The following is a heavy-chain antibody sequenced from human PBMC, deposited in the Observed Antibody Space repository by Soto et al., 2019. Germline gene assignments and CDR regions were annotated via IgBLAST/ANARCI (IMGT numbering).Heavy chain of an antibody. J-gene: IGHJ6*02. Sequence: QVQLQESGPGLVKPSETLSLTCTVSGGSISSYYWSWIRQPPGKGLEWLGYIYYSGSTNYNPSLKSRVTISVETSKNQFSLKLSSVTAADTAVYYCARGFGVVIMDGMDVWGQGTTVTVSS. CDR1: GGSISSYY. D-gene: IGHD3-3*01. CDR3: ARGFGVVIMDGMDV. CDR2: IYYSGST. V-gene: IGHV4-59*01.